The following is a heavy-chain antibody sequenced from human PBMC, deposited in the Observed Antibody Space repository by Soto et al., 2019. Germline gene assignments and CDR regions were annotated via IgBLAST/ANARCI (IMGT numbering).Heavy chain of an antibody. V-gene: IGHV1-69*13. CDR3: AATEYYYGSGSYPHNWFDP. J-gene: IGHJ5*02. CDR2: IIPIFGTA. CDR1: GGTFSSYA. D-gene: IGHD3-10*01. Sequence: SVKVSCKASGGTFSSYAISWVRQAPGQGLEWMGGIIPIFGTANYAQKFQGRVTITADESTSTAYMELSSLRSEDTAVYYCAATEYYYGSGSYPHNWFDPWGQGTLVTVSS.